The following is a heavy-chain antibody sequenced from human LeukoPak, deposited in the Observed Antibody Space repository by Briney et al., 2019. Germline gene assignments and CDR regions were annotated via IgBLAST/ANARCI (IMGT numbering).Heavy chain of an antibody. CDR3: TRASATYSSYLRGYYLDV. CDR1: RFTFSGSA. D-gene: IGHD6-6*01. CDR2: LRSKANHSAT. V-gene: IGHV3-73*01. Sequence: ARSHSLSCAAYRFTFSGSAMPSVRQASGRRPDCVARLRSKANHSATAYAASVKGWFTLSREDPNTPAYLHTHSLKTVHPALYYCTRASATYSSYLRGYYLDVWGNGTTVTVSS. J-gene: IGHJ6*03.